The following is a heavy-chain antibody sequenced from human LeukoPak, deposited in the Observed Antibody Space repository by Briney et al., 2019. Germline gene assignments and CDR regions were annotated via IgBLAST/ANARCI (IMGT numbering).Heavy chain of an antibody. CDR3: ERVSIVVVPGSNWFDP. J-gene: IGHJ5*02. D-gene: IGHD2-2*01. V-gene: IGHV3-7*01. CDR1: GFAFSSYW. Sequence: PGGSLRLSCAASGFAFSSYWMTWVRQAPGKGLEWMANIRPDGNEKYYVDSVKGRFTISRDNAKNSLYLQMNSLRAEDTAIYYCERVSIVVVPGSNWFDPWGQGTLVTVSS. CDR2: IRPDGNEK.